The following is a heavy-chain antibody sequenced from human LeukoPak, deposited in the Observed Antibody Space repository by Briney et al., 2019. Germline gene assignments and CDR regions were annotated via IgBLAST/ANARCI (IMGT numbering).Heavy chain of an antibody. D-gene: IGHD2-15*01. J-gene: IGHJ4*02. V-gene: IGHV3-23*01. CDR1: GFTSSSYA. CDR2: ISGSGGST. Sequence: PGGSLRLSCAASGFTSSSYAMSWVRQAPGKGLEWVSAISGSGGSTYYADSVKGRFTISRDNSKNTLYLQMNSLRAEDTAVYYCAKDLRAVVVAVYFDYWGQGTLVTVSS. CDR3: AKDLRAVVVAVYFDY.